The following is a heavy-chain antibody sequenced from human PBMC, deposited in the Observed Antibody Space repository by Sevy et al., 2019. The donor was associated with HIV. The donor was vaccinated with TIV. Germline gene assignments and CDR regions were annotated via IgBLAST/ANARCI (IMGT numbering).Heavy chain of an antibody. CDR2: ISSSSSTI. CDR3: ASLAYCGGDCYSGAFDI. Sequence: GGSLRLSCAASGFTFSSYSMNWVRQAPGKGLEWVSYISSSSSTIYYADSVKGRFTISRENAKNSLYLQMNSLRDEDTAVYYCASLAYCGGDCYSGAFDIWGQGTMVTVSS. D-gene: IGHD2-21*02. CDR1: GFTFSSYS. V-gene: IGHV3-48*02. J-gene: IGHJ3*02.